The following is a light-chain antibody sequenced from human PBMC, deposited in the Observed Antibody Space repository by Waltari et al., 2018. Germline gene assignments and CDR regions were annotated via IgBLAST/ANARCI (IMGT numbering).Light chain of an antibody. J-gene: IGKJ1*01. CDR2: DVS. Sequence: DIQMTQSPSTLSASVGDRVTITCRASQSISSWLAWSQQKTGKAPKLLIYDVSSLESGVPSRFSGSGSGTEFTLTISSLQAEDVAVYYCQQYYITPPTFGQGTKVEIK. V-gene: IGKV1-5*01. CDR1: QSISSW. CDR3: QQYYITPPT.